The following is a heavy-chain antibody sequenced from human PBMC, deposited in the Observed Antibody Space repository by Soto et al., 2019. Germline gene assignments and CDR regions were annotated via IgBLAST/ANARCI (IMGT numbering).Heavy chain of an antibody. Sequence: KPSETLSLTCTVSGDSITSSSYYWGWIRQPPGKGLEWIGSIYYSGSTYYNPSLKSRVTISVDTSKKQFSLKLSSVTAADTAVYFCARRLLWFGQKGWFDSWGQGTLVTVSS. CDR3: ARRLLWFGQKGWFDS. CDR1: GDSITSSSYY. D-gene: IGHD3-10*01. J-gene: IGHJ5*01. V-gene: IGHV4-39*01. CDR2: IYYSGST.